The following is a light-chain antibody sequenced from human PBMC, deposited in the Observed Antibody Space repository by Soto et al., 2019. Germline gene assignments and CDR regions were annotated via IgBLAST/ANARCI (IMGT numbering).Light chain of an antibody. CDR1: QSVRNNY. CDR3: QQYGSSEII. V-gene: IGKV3-20*01. CDR2: DIS. J-gene: IGKJ5*01. Sequence: EIVWTQSPGTLSLSPGERATLSCRASQSVRNNYLAWYQQKPGQAPRLLIYDISSRATGIPDRFSGSVSGTDFTLTITRLEPEDFAVFYCQQYGSSEIIFGQGTRLEIK.